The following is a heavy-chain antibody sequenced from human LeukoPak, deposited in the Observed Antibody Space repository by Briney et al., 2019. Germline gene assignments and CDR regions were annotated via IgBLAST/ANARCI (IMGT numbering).Heavy chain of an antibody. D-gene: IGHD3-3*01. J-gene: IGHJ5*02. CDR2: ISAYNGNT. Sequence: GASVKVSCKASGYTFTSYGISWVRQAPGQGLEWMGWISAYNGNTNYAQKFQGRVTMTTDTSTRTAYMELRSLRSDDTALYYCARGLEWLTRRHTWFDPWGQGTLVTVSS. CDR1: GYTFTSYG. CDR3: ARGLEWLTRRHTWFDP. V-gene: IGHV1-18*01.